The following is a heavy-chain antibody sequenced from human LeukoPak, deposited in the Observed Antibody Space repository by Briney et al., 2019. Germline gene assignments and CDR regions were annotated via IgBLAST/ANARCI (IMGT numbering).Heavy chain of an antibody. D-gene: IGHD3-3*01. CDR3: ARLGSYDFWSGYLPPIYYYYYMDV. Sequence: PSETPSLTCTVSGGSLSSFYWSWIRQPPGKGLEWIGYIYTSGSTNYNPSLKSRVTISVDTSKNQFSLKLSSVTAADAAVYYCARLGSYDFWSGYLPPIYYYYYMDVWGKGTTVTVSS. J-gene: IGHJ6*03. CDR1: GGSLSSFY. V-gene: IGHV4-4*08. CDR2: IYTSGST.